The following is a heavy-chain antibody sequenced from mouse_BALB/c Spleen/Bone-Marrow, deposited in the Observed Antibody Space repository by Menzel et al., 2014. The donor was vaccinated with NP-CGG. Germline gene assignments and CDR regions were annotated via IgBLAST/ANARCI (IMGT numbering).Heavy chain of an antibody. J-gene: IGHJ4*01. CDR1: GFTFSNYG. Sequence: EVMLVESGGDLVKPGGFLKLSCAASGFTFSNYGMSWVRQTPDKRLEWVATISSGGSYTYFPDSVKGRFTTSRDNAKNSLYLQKNSLKSEDAAMYYCARRTPDYAMDYWGQGTSVTVSS. CDR3: ARRTPDYAMDY. CDR2: ISSGGSYT. V-gene: IGHV5-6*02.